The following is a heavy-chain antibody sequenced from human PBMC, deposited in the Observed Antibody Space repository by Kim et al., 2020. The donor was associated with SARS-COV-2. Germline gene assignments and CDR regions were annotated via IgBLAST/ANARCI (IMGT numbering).Heavy chain of an antibody. J-gene: IGHJ4*02. D-gene: IGHD5-12*01. Sequence: VESSYYADSVKGRFTISRDNSNNTLDLQMNSLAVEDTSVYYCAEGWMGDWRPGTLVTVSS. CDR3: AEGWMGD. V-gene: IGHV3-53*01. CDR2: VESS.